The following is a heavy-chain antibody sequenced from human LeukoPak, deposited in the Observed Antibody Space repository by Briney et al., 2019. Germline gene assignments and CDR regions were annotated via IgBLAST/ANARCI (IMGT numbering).Heavy chain of an antibody. CDR2: IYYSGST. CDR1: GGSIRSHY. Sequence: SETLSLTCTVSGGSIRSHYWSWIRQPPGKGLEWIGYIYYSGSTNYNPSLKSRVTISVDTSKNQFSLKLSSVTAADTAVYYCARVESGPYYYYYMDVWGKGTTVTVSS. CDR3: ARVESGPYYYYYMDV. J-gene: IGHJ6*03. D-gene: IGHD1-1*01. V-gene: IGHV4-59*11.